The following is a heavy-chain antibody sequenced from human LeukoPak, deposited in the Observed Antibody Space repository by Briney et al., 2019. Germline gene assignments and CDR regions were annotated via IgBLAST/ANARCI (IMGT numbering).Heavy chain of an antibody. CDR3: AREGRRISGLTRYYYYYYMDV. J-gene: IGHJ6*03. CDR1: GFTFSSYW. D-gene: IGHD3/OR15-3a*01. CDR2: IKQDGSEK. V-gene: IGHV3-7*01. Sequence: GGSLRLSCAASGFTFSSYWMSWVRQAPGKGLEWVANIKQDGSEKYYVDSVKGRFTISRDNAKNSLYLQMNSLRAEDTAVYYCAREGRRISGLTRYYYYYYMDVWGKGTTVTVSS.